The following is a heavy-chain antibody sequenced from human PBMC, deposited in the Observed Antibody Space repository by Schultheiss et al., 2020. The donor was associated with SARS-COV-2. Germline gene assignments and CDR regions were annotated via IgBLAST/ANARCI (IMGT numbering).Heavy chain of an antibody. J-gene: IGHJ4*02. CDR3: ARDPYTATEYFDY. V-gene: IGHV3-23*01. CDR1: GGSFSGYY. Sequence: ETLSLTCAVYGGSFSGYYWSWIRQPPGKGLEWVSAISGSGGSTYYADSVKGRFTISRDNSKNTLYLQMNSLRAEDTAVYYCARDPYTATEYFDYWGQGTLVTVSS. CDR2: ISGSGGST. D-gene: IGHD5-18*01.